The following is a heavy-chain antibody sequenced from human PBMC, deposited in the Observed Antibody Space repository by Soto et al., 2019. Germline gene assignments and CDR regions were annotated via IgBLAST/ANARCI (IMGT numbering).Heavy chain of an antibody. CDR3: ASTHSSETIGYVDY. Sequence: QVQLVQSGAEVKKPGSSVKVSCKASGGTFSSYTISWVRQAPGQGLEWMGRIIPILGIANYAQKFQGRVTITADKSTSTACMELSSLRSEDTAVYYCASTHSSETIGYVDYWGQGTLVTVSS. D-gene: IGHD6-19*01. CDR2: IIPILGIA. V-gene: IGHV1-69*02. J-gene: IGHJ4*02. CDR1: GGTFSSYT.